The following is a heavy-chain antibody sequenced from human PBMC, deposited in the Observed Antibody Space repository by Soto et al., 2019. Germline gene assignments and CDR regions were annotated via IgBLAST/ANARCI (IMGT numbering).Heavy chain of an antibody. J-gene: IGHJ5*02. CDR1: GFTLRNHR. V-gene: IGHV3-74*01. CDR3: ATVFDL. CDR2: VDTDGGGT. Sequence: EVQLVESGGGLVQPGGSLRVSCAASGFTLRNHRIHWVRQVPGKGLEWVSRVDTDGGGTSYADSVKGRFTISTDNAKNTVYLQRNGLRAEDTAVYYCATVFDLWGQGTLVTVSS.